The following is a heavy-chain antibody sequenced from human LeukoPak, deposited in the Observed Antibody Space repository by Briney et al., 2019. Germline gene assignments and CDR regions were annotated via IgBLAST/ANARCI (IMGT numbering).Heavy chain of an antibody. Sequence: SETLCLTCTVSGGSISSSSYYWGWIRQPPGKGLEWIGSIYYSGSTYYNPSLKSRVTISVDTSKNQFSLKLSSVTAADTAVYYCARHGAAVAGTKEDSYYFDYWGQGTLVTVSS. V-gene: IGHV4-39*01. D-gene: IGHD6-19*01. CDR2: IYYSGST. CDR3: ARHGAAVAGTKEDSYYFDY. CDR1: GGSISSSSYY. J-gene: IGHJ4*02.